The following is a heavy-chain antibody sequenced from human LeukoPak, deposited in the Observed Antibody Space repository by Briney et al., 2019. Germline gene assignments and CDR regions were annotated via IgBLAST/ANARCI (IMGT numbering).Heavy chain of an antibody. Sequence: GGSLRLSCAASGFTFSSYAMTWVRQAPGKGLEWVSTIGGSGGSTYYADSVKGRFTISRDNAKNSLYLQMNSLRAEDTTLYYCARGLRYFDWLLDYWGQGTLVTVSS. V-gene: IGHV3-23*01. CDR3: ARGLRYFDWLLDY. D-gene: IGHD3-9*01. CDR1: GFTFSSYA. J-gene: IGHJ4*02. CDR2: IGGSGGST.